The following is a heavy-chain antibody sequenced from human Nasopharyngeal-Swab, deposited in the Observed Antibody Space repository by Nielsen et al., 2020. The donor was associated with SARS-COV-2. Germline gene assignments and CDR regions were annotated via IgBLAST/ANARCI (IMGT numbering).Heavy chain of an antibody. D-gene: IGHD5-18*01. CDR3: AKVAYSYGKIDAFDI. CDR2: ISYDGSNK. J-gene: IGHJ3*02. V-gene: IGHV3-30*18. CDR1: GFTFSSYG. Sequence: GESLKISCAASGFTFSSYGMHWVRQAPGKGLEWVAVISYDGSNKYYADSVKGRFTISRDNSKNTLYLQMNSLRAEDTAVYYCAKVAYSYGKIDAFDIWGQGTMVTVSS.